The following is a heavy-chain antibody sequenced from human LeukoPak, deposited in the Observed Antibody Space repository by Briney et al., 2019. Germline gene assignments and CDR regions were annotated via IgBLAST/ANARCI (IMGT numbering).Heavy chain of an antibody. CDR1: GGTFSSYA. CDR2: IIPIFGKA. V-gene: IGHV1-69*06. J-gene: IGHJ6*03. CDR3: ARVCYDILAGYSDYYYMDV. D-gene: IGHD3-9*01. Sequence: SVKVSCKASGGTFSSYAISWVRRAPGQGLEWMGGIIPIFGKANYAQKLQGRVTITADKSTSTAYMELSSLRSEDTAVYYCARVCYDILAGYSDYYYMDVWGKGTTVTVSS.